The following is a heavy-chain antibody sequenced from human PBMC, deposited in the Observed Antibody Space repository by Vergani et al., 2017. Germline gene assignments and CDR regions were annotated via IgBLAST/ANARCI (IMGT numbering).Heavy chain of an antibody. CDR3: ARSGVPYGDYIFDY. V-gene: IGHV1-69*11. J-gene: IGHJ4*02. CDR2: IIPILGTA. CDR1: GYTFTSYY. Sequence: QVQLVQSGAEVKKPGASVKVSCKASGYTFTSYYMHWVRQAPGQGLEWMGRIIPILGTANYAQKFQGRVTITADESTSTAYMELSSLRSEDTAVYYCARSGVPYGDYIFDYWGQGTLVTVSS. D-gene: IGHD4-17*01.